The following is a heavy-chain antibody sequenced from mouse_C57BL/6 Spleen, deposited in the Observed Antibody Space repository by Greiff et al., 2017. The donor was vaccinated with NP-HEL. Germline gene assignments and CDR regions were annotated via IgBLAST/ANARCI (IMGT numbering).Heavy chain of an antibody. D-gene: IGHD1-1*01. V-gene: IGHV10-1*01. CDR3: GRQTVAWFAY. J-gene: IGHJ3*01. CDR1: GFSFNTYA. Sequence: DVQLVESGGGLVQPKGSLKLSCAASGFSFNTYAMNWVRQAPGKGLEWVARIRSKSNNYATYYADSVKDRFTISRDDSESMLYLQMNNLKTEDTAMYYCGRQTVAWFAYWGQGTLVTVSA. CDR2: IRSKSNNYAT.